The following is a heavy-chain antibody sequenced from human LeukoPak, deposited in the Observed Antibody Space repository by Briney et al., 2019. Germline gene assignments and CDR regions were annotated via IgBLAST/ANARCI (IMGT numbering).Heavy chain of an antibody. Sequence: GGSLRLSCAASGFTFSSYAMSWVRQAPGKGLEWVSAISGSGGSTYYADSVKGRFTISRDNSKNTLYLQMNSLRAEDTAVYYCANGYCSSTRCSSLGVWWGQGTLVTVSS. V-gene: IGHV3-23*01. CDR1: GFTFSSYA. CDR2: ISGSGGST. J-gene: IGHJ4*02. D-gene: IGHD2-2*03. CDR3: ANGYCSSTRCSSLGVW.